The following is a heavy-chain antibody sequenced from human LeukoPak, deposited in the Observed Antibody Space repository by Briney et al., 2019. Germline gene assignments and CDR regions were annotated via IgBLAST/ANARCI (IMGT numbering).Heavy chain of an antibody. Sequence: SVKVSCKASGGTFSSYTISWVRQAPGQGLEWMGRIIPILGIANYAQKFQGRVTITADKSTSTAYMELSSLRSEDTAVYYCARALGAGIYDISTGYYKNPYYYYYMDVWGKGTTVTVSS. V-gene: IGHV1-69*02. CDR1: GGTFSSYT. J-gene: IGHJ6*03. CDR2: IIPILGIA. CDR3: ARALGAGIYDISTGYYKNPYYYYYMDV. D-gene: IGHD3-9*01.